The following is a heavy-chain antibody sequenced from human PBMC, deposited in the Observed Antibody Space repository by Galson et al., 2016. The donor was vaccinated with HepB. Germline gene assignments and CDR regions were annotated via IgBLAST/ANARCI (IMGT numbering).Heavy chain of an antibody. CDR3: VRGNYGRLPRL. V-gene: IGHV3-48*03. CDR2: ISNSGTTR. D-gene: IGHD3-16*01. Sequence: SLRLSCAVSGFTFSSHEMHWVRQAPGKGLERVAYISNSGTTRYYGDSVKGRLTIYRDNAKNSLYLLLHSLRPEDTAVYYCVRGNYGRLPRLWGQGTMVIVSS. CDR1: GFTFSSHE. J-gene: IGHJ3*01.